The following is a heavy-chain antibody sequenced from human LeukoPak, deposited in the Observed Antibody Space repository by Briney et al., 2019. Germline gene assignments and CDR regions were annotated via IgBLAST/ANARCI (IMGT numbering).Heavy chain of an antibody. Sequence: PGGSLRLSCAASGFTFSRSAMNWVRQAPGKGLERVSSFSASGGTTYYADSVKGRFTISRDNSKNTLSVQMNSLRAEDTAVYYCAKANYSGSYYFDSWGQGTLVTVPS. D-gene: IGHD1-26*01. V-gene: IGHV3-23*01. CDR1: GFTFSRSA. CDR3: AKANYSGSYYFDS. J-gene: IGHJ4*02. CDR2: FSASGGTT.